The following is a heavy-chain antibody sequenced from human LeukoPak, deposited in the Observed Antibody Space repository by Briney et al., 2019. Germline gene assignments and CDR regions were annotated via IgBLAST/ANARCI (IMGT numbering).Heavy chain of an antibody. CDR3: VKDSPPYSYGPGGY. CDR2: INSDGSST. CDR1: GFTFSSYW. V-gene: IGHV3-74*01. D-gene: IGHD5-18*01. J-gene: IGHJ4*02. Sequence: PGGSLRLSCAASGFTFSSYWMHWVRQAPGKGLVWVSRINSDGSSTTYADSVKGRFTISRDNAKSTVYLQMNSLRAEDTAVYYCVKDSPPYSYGPGGYWGQGTLVTVSS.